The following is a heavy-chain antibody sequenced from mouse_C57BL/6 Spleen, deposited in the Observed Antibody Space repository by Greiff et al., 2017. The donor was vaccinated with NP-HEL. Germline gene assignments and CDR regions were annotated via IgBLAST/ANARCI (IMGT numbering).Heavy chain of an antibody. CDR3: ARFGTTENYFDY. Sequence: QVQLQQSGPELVKPGASVTISCKASGYRFTSYYIHWVKQRPGQGLEWIGWIYTGSGNTKYNEKLKGKATLTADTSSSTAYMQLSSLTSEDSAVYYCARFGTTENYFDYWGQGTTLTVSS. J-gene: IGHJ2*01. CDR1: GYRFTSYY. V-gene: IGHV1-66*01. D-gene: IGHD1-1*01. CDR2: IYTGSGNT.